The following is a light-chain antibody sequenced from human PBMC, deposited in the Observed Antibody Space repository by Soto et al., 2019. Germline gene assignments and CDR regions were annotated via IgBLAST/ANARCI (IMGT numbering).Light chain of an antibody. CDR1: QGISRW. J-gene: IGKJ1*01. CDR2: KAS. V-gene: IGKV1-5*03. Sequence: DIQMTQSPSTLSASVGDRVTITCRASQGISRWLAWYQQKPGKAPKVLIYKASNLESGVPSRFSGSGSGTEFSLTISSLQPDDFATYYCQQYSTYSQTFGQGTKVEFK. CDR3: QQYSTYSQT.